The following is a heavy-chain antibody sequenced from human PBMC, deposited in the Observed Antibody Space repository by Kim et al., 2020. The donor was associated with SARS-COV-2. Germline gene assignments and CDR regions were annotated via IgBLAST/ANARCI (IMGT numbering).Heavy chain of an antibody. CDR1: GGSISSSSYY. Sequence: SETLSLTCTVSGGSISSSSYYWGWIRQPPGKGLEWIGSIYYSGSTYYNPSLKSRVTISVDTSKNQFSLKLSSVTAADTAVYYCARLSIYDSSLKAWGQGTLVTVSS. J-gene: IGHJ4*02. D-gene: IGHD3-22*01. CDR2: IYYSGST. CDR3: ARLSIYDSSLKA. V-gene: IGHV4-39*01.